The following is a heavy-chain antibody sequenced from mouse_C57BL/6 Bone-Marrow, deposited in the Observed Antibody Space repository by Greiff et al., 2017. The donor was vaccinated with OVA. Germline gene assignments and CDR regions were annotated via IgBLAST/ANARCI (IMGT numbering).Heavy chain of an antibody. CDR1: GFTFSDYY. J-gene: IGHJ1*03. Sequence: EVKLMESGGGLVQPGGSLKLSCAASGFTFSDYYMYWVRQTPEKRLEWVAYISNGGGSPYYPDTVTGRFTISRDNAKNTLYLQMSRLKSEDTAMYYCARMVMGWYFDVWGTGTTVTVSS. CDR3: ARMVMGWYFDV. V-gene: IGHV5-12*01. D-gene: IGHD2-3*01. CDR2: ISNGGGSP.